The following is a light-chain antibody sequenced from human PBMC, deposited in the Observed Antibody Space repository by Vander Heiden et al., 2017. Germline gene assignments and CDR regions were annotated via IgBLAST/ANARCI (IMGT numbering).Light chain of an antibody. V-gene: IGLV7-46*01. CDR1: AGPVTSDHF. CDR2: DVN. J-gene: IGLJ3*02. Sequence: QAVVTQEPSLTVSPGGTVTLTCGSSAGPVTSDHFPYWFQQKPGQAPRTLIHDVNIQHSWTLARFSGSLLGGKAALTLSGAQPEDEAEYYCLLQYSGARVFGGGTKLTVL. CDR3: LLQYSGARV.